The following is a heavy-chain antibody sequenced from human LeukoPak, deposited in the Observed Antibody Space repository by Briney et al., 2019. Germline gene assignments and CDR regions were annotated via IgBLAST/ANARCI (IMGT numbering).Heavy chain of an antibody. V-gene: IGHV3-7*01. CDR2: IKQDGSEK. Sequence: GGSLRLSCAASGFTFSTSWMNWVRQAPGKGLEWVANIKQDGSEKYHVDSVKGRFTISRDNAENSLYLQMNSLRAEDTAVYYCAATNWFDPWGQGTLVIVSS. CDR1: GFTFSTSW. CDR3: AATNWFDP. J-gene: IGHJ5*02.